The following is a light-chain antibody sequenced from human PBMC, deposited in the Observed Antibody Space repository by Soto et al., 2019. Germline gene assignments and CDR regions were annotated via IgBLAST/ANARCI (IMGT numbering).Light chain of an antibody. J-gene: IGKJ5*01. CDR3: QQYNNWPPIT. CDR2: GVS. V-gene: IGKV3-15*01. CDR1: QSVGTN. Sequence: ERVMTQSPVTLSVSPGESVTLSCRASQSVGTNLAWYQQKPGQAPSLLIYGVSTRATGIPTRFSGSGSGRQFTLTISRLEPEDFAVYYCQQYNNWPPITFGQGTRLEIK.